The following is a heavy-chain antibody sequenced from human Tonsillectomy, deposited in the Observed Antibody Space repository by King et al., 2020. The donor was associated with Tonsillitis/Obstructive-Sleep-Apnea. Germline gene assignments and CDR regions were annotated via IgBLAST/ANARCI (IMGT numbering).Heavy chain of an antibody. J-gene: IGHJ6*03. V-gene: IGHV3-30*04. CDR2: ISYDGNNN. CDR3: ARVAYCSSASCLAGYYYYYMDV. D-gene: IGHD2-2*01. CDR1: GFTFSSYA. Sequence: VQLVESGGGVVQPGRSLRLSCAASGFTFSSYAMHWVRQVPGKGLQWMAVISYDGNNNYHADSVKGRFTISRDNSKNTLYLQMNSLRAEDTAVYYCARVAYCSSASCLAGYYYYYMDVWGKGTTVSVSS.